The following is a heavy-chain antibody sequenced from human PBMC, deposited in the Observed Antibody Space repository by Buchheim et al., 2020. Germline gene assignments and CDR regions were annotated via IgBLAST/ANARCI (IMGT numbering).Heavy chain of an antibody. J-gene: IGHJ6*02. V-gene: IGHV4-39*07. CDR2: IRYSGTT. Sequence: QLQLQESGPGLVKPSETLSLTCTVSGGSISNSAYFWGWIRQPPGKGPEWIATIRYSGTTYFNPSLQNRVTISVDTSTTQFFLTLRSVTAADTALYYCARENRDGYRNGVDVWGQGTT. CDR1: GGSISNSAYF. CDR3: ARENRDGYRNGVDV. D-gene: IGHD5-24*01.